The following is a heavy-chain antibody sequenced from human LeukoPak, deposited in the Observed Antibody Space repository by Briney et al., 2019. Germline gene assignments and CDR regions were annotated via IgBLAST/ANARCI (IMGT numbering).Heavy chain of an antibody. J-gene: IGHJ4*02. CDR3: ARGGEWGYGADY. D-gene: IGHD4/OR15-4a*01. Sequence: SETLSLTCTVSGGSVSSWYWSWIRQPPGKGLEWIGYIYDSGNTNYNPSLKSRVTISVDTSKNQFSLKLSSVTAADTAVYYCARGGEWGYGADYWGQGTLVTVSS. V-gene: IGHV4-59*08. CDR1: GGSVSSWY. CDR2: IYDSGNT.